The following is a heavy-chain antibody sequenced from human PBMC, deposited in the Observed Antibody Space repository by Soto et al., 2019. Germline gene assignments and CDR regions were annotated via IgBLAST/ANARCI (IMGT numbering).Heavy chain of an antibody. J-gene: IGHJ4*02. CDR1: GGSIGSGGYY. D-gene: IGHD5-18*01. V-gene: IGHV4-31*03. Sequence: SETLSLTCTVSGGSIGSGGYYWSWIRQHPGKGLEWIGYIYYSGSTYYNPSLKSRVTISVDTSKNQFSLKLSSVTAADTAVYYCARDPKRGYSYGFDYWGQGTLVTVSS. CDR2: IYYSGST. CDR3: ARDPKRGYSYGFDY.